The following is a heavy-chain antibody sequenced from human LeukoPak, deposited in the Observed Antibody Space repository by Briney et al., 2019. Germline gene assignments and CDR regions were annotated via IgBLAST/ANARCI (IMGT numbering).Heavy chain of an antibody. J-gene: IGHJ1*01. V-gene: IGHV5-51*01. Sequence: GESLKISCKGFGYSFTSYWIAWVRQMPGKGLEWMGIIYPSDSDTTYSPSFQGQVTISADKSISTAYLQWSSLKASDTAMYYCATTYSSSWYLGYFQHWGQGTLVTVSS. CDR3: ATTYSSSWYLGYFQH. D-gene: IGHD6-13*01. CDR1: GYSFTSYW. CDR2: IYPSDSDT.